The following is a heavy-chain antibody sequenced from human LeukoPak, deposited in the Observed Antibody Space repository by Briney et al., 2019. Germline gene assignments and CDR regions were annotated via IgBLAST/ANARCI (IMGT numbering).Heavy chain of an antibody. D-gene: IGHD5/OR15-5a*01. CDR1: GASISAYY. CDR3: ARGHKCLEV. J-gene: IGHJ6*02. V-gene: IGHV4-59*01. CDR2: IHYSGTI. Sequence: PSETLSLTCSVSGASISAYYWSWIRQPPGKGLEWIAYIHYSGTINYNPSLMSRVTISVDSSKNQFALRLSSVTAADTAVYFCARGHKCLEVWGQGATVTVSS.